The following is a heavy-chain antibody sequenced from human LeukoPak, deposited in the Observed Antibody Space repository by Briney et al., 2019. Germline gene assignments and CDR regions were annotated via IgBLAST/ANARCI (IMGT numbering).Heavy chain of an antibody. V-gene: IGHV4-39*07. J-gene: IGHJ5*02. CDR2: INHSGNT. D-gene: IGHD3-10*01. CDR1: GGSISSGSYY. CDR3: ARVLTMVRGLIKNNWFDP. Sequence: PSETLSLTCIASGGSISSGSYYWSWIRQPPGKGLEWIGEINHSGNTNYNPSLKSRVTISVDTSKNQFSLKLSSVTAADTAVYYCARVLTMVRGLIKNNWFDPWGQGTLVTVSS.